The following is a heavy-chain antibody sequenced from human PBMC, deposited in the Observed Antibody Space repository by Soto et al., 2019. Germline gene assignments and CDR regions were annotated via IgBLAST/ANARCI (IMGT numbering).Heavy chain of an antibody. CDR1: GYTFTGYY. V-gene: IGHV1-2*04. Sequence: QVQLVQSGAEVKKPGASVKVSCKASGYTFTGYYMHWVRQAPGQVLEWMGWINPNSGGTNYAQKFQGWVTVTRDTSISTAYMELSRLRSDDTAVYYCARAAPIAAAGTEFFPRYFDLWGRGTLVTVSS. CDR2: INPNSGGT. CDR3: ARAAPIAAAGTEFFPRYFDL. J-gene: IGHJ2*01. D-gene: IGHD6-13*01.